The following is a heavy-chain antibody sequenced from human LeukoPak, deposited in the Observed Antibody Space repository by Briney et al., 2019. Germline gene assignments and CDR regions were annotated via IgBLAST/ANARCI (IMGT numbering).Heavy chain of an antibody. V-gene: IGHV1-18*04. CDR3: AREIWNSRDTSGPLDP. D-gene: IGHD6-19*01. Sequence: ASVKVSCKASGYTFTGYYMHWVRQAPGQGLEWMGWISGHNGDTRYAQKVQGRITVTTDTSTSTAYMELRSLRSDDTAVYYCAREIWNSRDTSGPLDPWGQGTLVTVSS. CDR1: GYTFTGYY. CDR2: ISGHNGDT. J-gene: IGHJ5*02.